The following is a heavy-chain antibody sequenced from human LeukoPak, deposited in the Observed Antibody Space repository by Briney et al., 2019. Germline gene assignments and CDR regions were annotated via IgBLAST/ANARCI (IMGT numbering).Heavy chain of an antibody. V-gene: IGHV4-59*01. CDR3: ARERGPSYRFAY. CDR1: GGSISSYY. CDR2: IYYSGST. Sequence: SETLSLTCTVSGGSISSYYWSWIRQPPGKGLEWIGYIYYSGSTNYNPSLKSRVTISVDTSKNQFSLKLSSVTAADTAVYYCARERGPSYRFAYWGQGTLVTVSS. J-gene: IGHJ4*02. D-gene: IGHD2-2*02.